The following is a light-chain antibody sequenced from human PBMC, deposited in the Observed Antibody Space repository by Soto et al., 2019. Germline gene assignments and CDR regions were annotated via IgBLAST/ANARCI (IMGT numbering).Light chain of an antibody. V-gene: IGLV1-51*01. J-gene: IGLJ1*01. Sequence: ELTQPPSVSVAPGQTARITCGGNNIGSKSVHWYQQLPGTAPKLLIYDDNKRPSGIPDRFSGSKSGTSATLGITGFQTGDEADYYCGSWDSSLSAYVFGTGTKLTVL. CDR2: DDN. CDR1: NIGSKS. CDR3: GSWDSSLSAYV.